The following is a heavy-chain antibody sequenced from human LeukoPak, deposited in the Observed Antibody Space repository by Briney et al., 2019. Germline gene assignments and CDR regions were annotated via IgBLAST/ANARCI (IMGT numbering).Heavy chain of an antibody. CDR3: AASGSSGWYYPNY. CDR2: INPSGGST. V-gene: IGHV1-46*01. CDR1: GYTFTSYY. J-gene: IGHJ4*02. Sequence: ASVKVSCKASGYTFTSYYMHWVRQAPGQGLEWMGIINPSGGSTSYAQKFQERVTITRDMSTSTAYMELSSLRSEDTAVYYCAASGSSGWYYPNYWGQGTLVTVSS. D-gene: IGHD6-19*01.